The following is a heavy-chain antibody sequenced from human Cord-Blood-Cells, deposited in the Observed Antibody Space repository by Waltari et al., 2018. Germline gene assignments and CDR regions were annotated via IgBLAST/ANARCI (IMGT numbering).Heavy chain of an antibody. J-gene: IGHJ3*02. Sequence: QVQLVQSGAEVKKPGASVKVSCKALGYTLPSYDINWLRQATGQGLEWMGWMNPNSGNTGYAQKFQGRVTITRNTSISTAYMELSSLRSEDTAVYYCARLIPLTGDAFDIWGQGTMVTVSS. D-gene: IGHD7-27*01. CDR3: ARLIPLTGDAFDI. CDR1: GYTLPSYD. CDR2: MNPNSGNT. V-gene: IGHV1-8*03.